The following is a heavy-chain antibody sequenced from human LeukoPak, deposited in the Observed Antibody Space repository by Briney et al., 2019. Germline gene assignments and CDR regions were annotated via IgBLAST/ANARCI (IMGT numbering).Heavy chain of an antibody. D-gene: IGHD3-22*01. CDR1: GYTFSDFS. V-gene: IGHV3-21*01. J-gene: IGHJ4*02. CDR2: ISVRSNYR. Sequence: GGSLRLSCAASGYTFSDFSVNWVRQAPGKGLEWVSSISVRSNYRHYADSVRGRFTISRDDARDSLFLQMNSLRAEDTAVYFCVRLRRNNDRSGYYYYYDYWGKGTLVTVSS. CDR3: VRLRRNNDRSGYYYYYDY.